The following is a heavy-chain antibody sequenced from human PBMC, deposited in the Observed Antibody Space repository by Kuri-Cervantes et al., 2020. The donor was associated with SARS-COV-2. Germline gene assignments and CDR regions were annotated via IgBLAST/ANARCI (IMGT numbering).Heavy chain of an antibody. Sequence: SETLSLTCAVYAGSFSGYYWSWIRQLPGKGLEWVGEINHSGSTNYNPSLKSRVTISVDTSKNQFSLKLSSVTAADTAVYYCARGPGLYSRKAYGMDVWGQGTTVTVSS. V-gene: IGHV4-34*01. D-gene: IGHD3-16*02. CDR2: INHSGST. CDR3: ARGPGLYSRKAYGMDV. CDR1: AGSFSGYY. J-gene: IGHJ6*02.